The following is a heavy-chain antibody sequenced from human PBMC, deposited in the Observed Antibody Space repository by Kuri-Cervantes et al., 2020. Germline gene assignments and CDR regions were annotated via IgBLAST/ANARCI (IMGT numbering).Heavy chain of an antibody. CDR3: AKEFNAVYFDY. CDR1: GFTFSSYG. J-gene: IGHJ4*02. V-gene: IGHV3-30*18. Sequence: GGSLRLSCAASGFTFSSYGMHWVRQAPGKGLEWVAVISYDGSNKYYADSVKGRFTISRDNSKNTLYLQMNSLRAEDTAVYYCAKEFNAVYFDYWGQGTLVTVSS. CDR2: ISYDGSNK.